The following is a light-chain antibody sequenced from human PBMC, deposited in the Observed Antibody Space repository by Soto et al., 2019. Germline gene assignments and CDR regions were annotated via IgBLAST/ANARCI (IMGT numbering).Light chain of an antibody. J-gene: IGKJ2*01. CDR1: QSISSD. V-gene: IGKV1-39*01. CDR2: AAS. CDR3: QQSFSTPYT. Sequence: DIQMTQAPSSLSASVGDRVIITCRASQSISSDLHWYQQKPGKAPKLLISAASILQSGVPSTFSGSGSGTVFTLTISSLQPEDFATYFCQQSFSTPYTFGQGTKLETK.